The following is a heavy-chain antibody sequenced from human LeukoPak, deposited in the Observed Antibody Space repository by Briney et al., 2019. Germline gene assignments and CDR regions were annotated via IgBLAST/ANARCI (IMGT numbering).Heavy chain of an antibody. CDR3: ARTSIYYDSSGYRS. CDR1: GGSFSGYY. V-gene: IGHV4-34*01. D-gene: IGHD3-22*01. CDR2: IDHSGST. Sequence: SETLSLTCAVYGGSFSGYYWSWIRQPPGKGLEWIGEIDHSGSTNYNPSLKSRVTISVDTSKNQFSLKLSSVTAADTAVYYCARTSIYYDSSGYRSWGQGTLVTVSS. J-gene: IGHJ5*02.